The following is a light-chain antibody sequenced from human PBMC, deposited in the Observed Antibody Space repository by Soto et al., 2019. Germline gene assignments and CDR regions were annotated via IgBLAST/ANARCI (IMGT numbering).Light chain of an antibody. CDR1: QSVSSY. V-gene: IGKV3-11*01. CDR3: QQRSNWPRLT. J-gene: IGKJ4*01. CDR2: DAS. Sequence: EIVLTQSPATLSLSPGERATLSCRASQSVSSYLAWYQQKPGQAPRLLIYDASNRATGIPARFSGSGSWTVFALTISSLEPEDFAVYYCQQRSNWPRLTFGGGTKVEIK.